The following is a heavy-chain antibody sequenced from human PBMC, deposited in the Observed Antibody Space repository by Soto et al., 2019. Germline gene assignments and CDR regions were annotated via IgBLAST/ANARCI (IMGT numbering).Heavy chain of an antibody. CDR3: ARVGSGYPHDAFDI. J-gene: IGHJ3*02. Sequence: PSETLSLTCTVSGGSISSYYWSWIRQHPGKGLEWIGYIYYSGSTYYNPSLKSRVTISVDTSKNQFSLKLSSVTAADTAVYYCARVGSGYPHDAFDIWGQGTMVTVSS. CDR1: GGSISSYY. CDR2: IYYSGST. D-gene: IGHD3-22*01. V-gene: IGHV4-59*08.